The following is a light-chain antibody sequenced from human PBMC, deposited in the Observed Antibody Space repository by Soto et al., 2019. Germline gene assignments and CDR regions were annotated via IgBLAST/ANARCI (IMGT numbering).Light chain of an antibody. CDR3: QSYDSSFSRV. CDR2: GNS. V-gene: IGLV1-40*01. CDR1: SSNIGAGYD. J-gene: IGLJ1*01. Sequence: QSVLTQPPSVSGAPGQRVTISCTGSSSNIGAGYDVHWYQQLPGTAPKLLIYGNSNRPSGVPDRFSGSKSGTSASLAITGLQAEDEADYYCQSYDSSFSRVFGPVTKVTDL.